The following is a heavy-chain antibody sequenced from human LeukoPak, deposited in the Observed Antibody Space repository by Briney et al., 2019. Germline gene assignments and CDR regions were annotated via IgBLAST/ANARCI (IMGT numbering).Heavy chain of an antibody. Sequence: ASVKVSCKASGYTFTSYGISWVRQAPGQGLEWMGWISAYNGNTNYAQKLQGRVTMTTDTSTSTAYMELRSLRSGDTAVYYCARGLEHGNYYYYMDVWGKGTTVTVSS. CDR2: ISAYNGNT. J-gene: IGHJ6*03. CDR3: ARGLEHGNYYYYMDV. D-gene: IGHD1/OR15-1a*01. V-gene: IGHV1-18*01. CDR1: GYTFTSYG.